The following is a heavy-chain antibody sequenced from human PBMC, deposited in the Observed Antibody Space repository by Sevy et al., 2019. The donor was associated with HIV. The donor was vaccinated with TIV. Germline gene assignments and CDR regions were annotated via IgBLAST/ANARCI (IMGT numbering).Heavy chain of an antibody. CDR1: GFTFGDYA. D-gene: IGHD1-1*01. Sequence: GGSLRLSCTTSGFTFGDYAMNWVRQAPGKGLEWVAFLKSKANGGTVDHAPSVKGRFTISRDDSKGIAYLQMNDLTTEDSGVYYCTRWKGLQSIFDFWGQGALVTVSS. CDR2: LKSKANGGTV. J-gene: IGHJ4*02. V-gene: IGHV3-49*04. CDR3: TRWKGLQSIFDF.